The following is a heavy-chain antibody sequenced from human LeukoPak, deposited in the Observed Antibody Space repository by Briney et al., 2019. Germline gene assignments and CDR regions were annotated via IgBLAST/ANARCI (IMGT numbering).Heavy chain of an antibody. CDR1: GFTFSSYS. CDR2: ISSSSSYI. Sequence: GGSLRLSCAASGFTFSSYSMNWVRQAPGKGLEWVSSISSSSSYIYYADSVKGRFTTSRDNSKNTLYLQMNSLRAEDTAVYYCAKGDSSSWYGSMYWGQGTLVTVSS. V-gene: IGHV3-21*04. CDR3: AKGDSSSWYGSMY. D-gene: IGHD6-13*01. J-gene: IGHJ4*02.